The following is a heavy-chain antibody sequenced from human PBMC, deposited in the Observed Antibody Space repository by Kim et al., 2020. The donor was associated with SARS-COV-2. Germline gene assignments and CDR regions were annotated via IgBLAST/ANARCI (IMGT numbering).Heavy chain of an antibody. CDR1: GGSISSSSYY. D-gene: IGHD6-13*01. Sequence: SETLSLTCTVSGGSISSSSYYWGWIRQPPGKGLEWIGSIYYSGSTYYNPSLKSRVTISVDTSKNQFSLKLSSVTAADTAVYYCARTEYSSSWYVFDYWGQGTLVTVSS. J-gene: IGHJ4*02. CDR3: ARTEYSSSWYVFDY. V-gene: IGHV4-39*01. CDR2: IYYSGST.